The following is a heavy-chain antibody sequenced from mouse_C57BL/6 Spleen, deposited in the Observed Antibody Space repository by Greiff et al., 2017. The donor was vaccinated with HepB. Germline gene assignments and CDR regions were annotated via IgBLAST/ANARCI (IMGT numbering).Heavy chain of an antibody. CDR1: GYAFSSSW. CDR2: IYPGDGDT. J-gene: IGHJ2*01. Sequence: QVQLQQSGPELVKPGASVKISCKASGYAFSSSWMNWVKQRPGKGLEWIGRIYPGDGDTNYNGKFKGKATLTADKSSSTAYMQLSSLTSEDSAVYFCARSSYYYGSSSFFDYWGQGTTLTVSS. CDR3: ARSSYYYGSSSFFDY. D-gene: IGHD1-1*01. V-gene: IGHV1-82*01.